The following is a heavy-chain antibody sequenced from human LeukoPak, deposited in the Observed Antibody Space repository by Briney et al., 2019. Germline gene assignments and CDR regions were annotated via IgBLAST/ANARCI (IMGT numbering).Heavy chain of an antibody. CDR1: GGSVSSYY. Sequence: SETLSLTCTVSGGSVSSYYWSWIRQPPGKGLEWIGYIYYSGSTNYNPSLKSRVTVSVDTSKNQFSLKLSSVTAADTAVYYCARGPLTSNNWCDPWGQGTLVTVSS. CDR3: ARGPLTSNNWCDP. V-gene: IGHV4-59*02. D-gene: IGHD3-9*01. CDR2: IYYSGST. J-gene: IGHJ5*02.